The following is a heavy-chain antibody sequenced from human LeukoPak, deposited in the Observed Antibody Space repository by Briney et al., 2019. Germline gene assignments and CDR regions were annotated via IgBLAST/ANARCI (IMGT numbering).Heavy chain of an antibody. V-gene: IGHV3-30*18. CDR1: GFTFSSYG. CDR2: ISYDGSNK. CDR3: AKHGLTVTTGQN. Sequence: GGSLRLSCAASGFTFSSYGMHWVRQAPGKELEWVAVISYDGSNKYYADSVKGRFTISRDNSKNTLYLQMNSLRAEDTAVYYCAKHGLTVTTGQNWGQGTLVTVSS. D-gene: IGHD4-17*01. J-gene: IGHJ4*02.